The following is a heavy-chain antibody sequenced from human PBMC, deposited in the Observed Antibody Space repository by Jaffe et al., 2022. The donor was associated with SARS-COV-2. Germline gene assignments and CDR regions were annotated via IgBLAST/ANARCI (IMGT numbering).Heavy chain of an antibody. V-gene: IGHV5-51*01. CDR2: VYTGDSDA. CDR3: ARHGVTPESDDAFDI. J-gene: IGHJ3*02. D-gene: IGHD5-18*01. CDR1: GYSSMNYW. Sequence: EVQLVQSGAVVRKPGDSLKLSCRVSGYSSMNYWIGWVRQMPGKGLEWMGVVYTGDSDARYSPSFRGRVTISADKSITTAYLQWSSLTASDTAIYYCARHGVTPESDDAFDIWGRGTLVTVSA.